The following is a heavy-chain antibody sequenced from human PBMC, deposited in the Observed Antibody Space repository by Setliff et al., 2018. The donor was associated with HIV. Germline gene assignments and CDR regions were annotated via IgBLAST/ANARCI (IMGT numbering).Heavy chain of an antibody. J-gene: IGHJ4*02. V-gene: IGHV3-74*01. CDR1: GFTFSNYW. CDR2: IAVDGSRT. D-gene: IGHD3-10*02. CDR3: VKVSRGTVVRGVILVGYFDY. Sequence: PGGSLRLSCAASGFTFSNYWMHWVRQAPGKGPVWVSRIAVDGSRTDYADSVKGRFTISRDNSKNTLYLQMSSLRVEDTAVYYCVKVSRGTVVRGVILVGYFDYWGQGTLVTV.